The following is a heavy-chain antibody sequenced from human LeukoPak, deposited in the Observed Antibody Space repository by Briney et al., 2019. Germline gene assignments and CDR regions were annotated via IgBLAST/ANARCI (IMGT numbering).Heavy chain of an antibody. CDR1: GGTFSSYA. V-gene: IGHV1-69*05. J-gene: IGHJ4*02. CDR2: IIPIFGTA. Sequence: SVKVSCKASGGTFSSYAISWVRQAPGQGLEWMGRIIPIFGTANYAQKFQGRVTITTDESTSTAYMELSSLSSEDTAVYYCARDQANYYDSSGYYYPLNYWGQGTLVTVSS. D-gene: IGHD3-22*01. CDR3: ARDQANYYDSSGYYYPLNY.